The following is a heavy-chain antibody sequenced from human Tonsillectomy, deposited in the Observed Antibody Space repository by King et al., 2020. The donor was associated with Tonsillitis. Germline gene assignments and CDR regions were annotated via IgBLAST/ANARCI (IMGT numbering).Heavy chain of an antibody. CDR2: IYPGDSDT. CDR3: GRLNWNYGPAAFDI. D-gene: IGHD1-7*01. J-gene: IGHJ3*02. Sequence: QLVQSGAEVKKPGESLKISCKGSGYSFTSYWIGWVRQMPGKGLEWMGIIYPGDSDTRNSPSLQGQVTISVDKSISTAYLQWSSLKASDTAMYYCGRLNWNYGPAAFDIWGQGTMVTVSS. V-gene: IGHV5-51*03. CDR1: GYSFTSYW.